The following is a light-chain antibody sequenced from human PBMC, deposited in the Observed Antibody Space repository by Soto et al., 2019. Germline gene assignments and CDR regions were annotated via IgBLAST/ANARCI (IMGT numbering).Light chain of an antibody. V-gene: IGKV3-11*01. CDR3: QKRGNWPH. CDR2: DAS. Sequence: EIVLTQSPATLSLSPWERATLSCRASQSVSSYLAWYQQKPGQAPRLLIYDASSRATGSPARFSGSGSGTDFTLTISSLEPEDFAIYYCQKRGNWPHFGQGTRLEIK. CDR1: QSVSSY. J-gene: IGKJ5*01.